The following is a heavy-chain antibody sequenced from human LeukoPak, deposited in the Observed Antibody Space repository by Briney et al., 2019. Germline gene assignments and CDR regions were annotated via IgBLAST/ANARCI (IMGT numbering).Heavy chain of an antibody. CDR3: AKVFYGSGSYGSNYYGMDV. J-gene: IGHJ6*04. CDR1: GFTFDDYA. V-gene: IGHV3-43D*04. CDR2: ISWDGYST. Sequence: GGSLRLSCAASGFTFDDYAMHRVRQTPGKGLEWVSLISWDGYSTYYADSVKGRFTISRDNSKNSLYLQMNSLRAEDTALYYCAKVFYGSGSYGSNYYGMDVWGKGTTVTVSS. D-gene: IGHD3-10*01.